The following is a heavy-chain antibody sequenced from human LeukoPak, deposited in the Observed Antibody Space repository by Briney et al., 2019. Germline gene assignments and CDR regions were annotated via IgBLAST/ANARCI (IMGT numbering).Heavy chain of an antibody. J-gene: IGHJ4*02. CDR1: GYTFNKFD. Sequence: GASVKVSCKASGYTFNKFDINWVRQAPGQRPEWMGWISAYNSDTNYAQRLQGRVTMTTDTSTSTAYMELRSLRSDDTAVYYCARGTGLFDSSGYYFRYWGQGTLVAVSA. CDR2: ISAYNSDT. D-gene: IGHD3-22*01. V-gene: IGHV1-18*01. CDR3: ARGTGLFDSSGYYFRY.